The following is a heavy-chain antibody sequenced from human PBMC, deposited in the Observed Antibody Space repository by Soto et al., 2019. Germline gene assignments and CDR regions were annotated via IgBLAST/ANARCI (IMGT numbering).Heavy chain of an antibody. CDR3: ARGVGSGLSDY. CDR1: GYTFTSYA. J-gene: IGHJ4*02. Sequence: QVQLVQSGAEVKKPGASVKVSCKASGYTFTSYAMHWVRQAPGQRLEWMGWINAGNGNTKYSQKFQGRVTITRDTAASTADMEPSSLRSEDTAVYYCARGVGSGLSDYWGQGTLVTVSS. CDR2: INAGNGNT. D-gene: IGHD1-26*01. V-gene: IGHV1-3*01.